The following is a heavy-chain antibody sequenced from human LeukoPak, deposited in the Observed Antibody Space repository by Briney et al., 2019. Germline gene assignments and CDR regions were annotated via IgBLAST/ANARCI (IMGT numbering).Heavy chain of an antibody. V-gene: IGHV1-2*02. CDR1: GYTFTGYY. CDR3: ARDHYDSSGYGAHDY. D-gene: IGHD3-22*01. J-gene: IGHJ4*02. CDR2: INPNSGGT. Sequence: ASVKVSCKASGYTFTGYYMHWVRQAPGQGLEWMGWINPNSGGTKYAERFQGRVTMSRDTSISTAYMELSRLTSDDTAVYYCARDHYDSSGYGAHDYWGQGTLVTVSS.